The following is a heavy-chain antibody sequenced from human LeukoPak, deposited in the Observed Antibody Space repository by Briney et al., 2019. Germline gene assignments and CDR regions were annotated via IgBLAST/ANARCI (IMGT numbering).Heavy chain of an antibody. Sequence: SETLSLTCAVYGGSFSGYYWSWIRQPPGKGLEWIGEINHSGSTYYNPSLKSRVTLSVDTSKNQFSLKLSSVTVADTATYYCARDDSGYGGNHYWGQGTLVTVSS. J-gene: IGHJ4*02. CDR1: GGSFSGYY. CDR2: INHSGST. V-gene: IGHV4-34*01. D-gene: IGHD3-22*01. CDR3: ARDDSGYGGNHY.